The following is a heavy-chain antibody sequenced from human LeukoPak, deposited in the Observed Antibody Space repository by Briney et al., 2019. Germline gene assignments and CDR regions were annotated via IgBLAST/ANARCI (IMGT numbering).Heavy chain of an antibody. CDR3: ARDINGEVFDY. D-gene: IGHD3-10*01. CDR1: GGSISSYY. J-gene: IGHJ4*02. V-gene: IGHV4-59*01. Sequence: SETLSLTCTVSGGSISSYYWSWIRQPPGKGLEWIGYIYYSGSTNYNPSLKSRVTISVDTSKNQFSLRLSSVTAADTAVYYCARDINGEVFDYWGQGTLVTVSS. CDR2: IYYSGST.